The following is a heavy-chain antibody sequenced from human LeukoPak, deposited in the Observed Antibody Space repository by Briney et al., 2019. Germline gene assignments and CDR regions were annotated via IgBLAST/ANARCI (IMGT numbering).Heavy chain of an antibody. Sequence: SQTLSLTCAVSGDSVSSNSAAWNWIRQSPSRGLEWLGRTYYRSKWYNDYAVSVKSRITINPDTSKNQFSLQLNSVTPEDTAVYYCVRDDGIGLDVFGVWSPGTMVTVSS. J-gene: IGHJ3*01. CDR1: GDSVSSNSAA. CDR2: TYYRSKWYN. CDR3: VRDDGIGLDVFGV. V-gene: IGHV6-1*01. D-gene: IGHD1-14*01.